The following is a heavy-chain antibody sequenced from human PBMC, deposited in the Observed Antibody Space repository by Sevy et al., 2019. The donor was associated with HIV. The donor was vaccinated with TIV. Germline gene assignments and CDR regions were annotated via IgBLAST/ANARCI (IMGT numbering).Heavy chain of an antibody. CDR3: ATGRGRVYLDY. J-gene: IGHJ4*02. Sequence: SETLSLTCSVSGTSISRYYWTWIRQPAGKGLEWIGRIYLSGTTDYNPSLKSRVTMSVDTSKNQFSLKLSSVTAADTAIYYCATGRGRVYLDYWGQGTLVTVSS. CDR2: IYLSGTT. D-gene: IGHD3-16*01. CDR1: GTSISRYY. V-gene: IGHV4-4*07.